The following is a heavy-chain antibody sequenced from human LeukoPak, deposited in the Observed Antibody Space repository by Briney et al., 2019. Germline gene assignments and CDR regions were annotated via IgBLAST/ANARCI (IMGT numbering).Heavy chain of an antibody. Sequence: ASVEVSCKASGYTFTTNDINWVRQAAGQGLEWMGWMNPNSGHTDYAPKFQGRITMTRNTSINTAYVELSSLTSEDTAVYLCAREVSGDFALDSWGQGTLVTVSS. CDR3: AREVSGDFALDS. V-gene: IGHV1-8*01. CDR1: GYTFTTND. J-gene: IGHJ4*02. CDR2: MNPNSGHT.